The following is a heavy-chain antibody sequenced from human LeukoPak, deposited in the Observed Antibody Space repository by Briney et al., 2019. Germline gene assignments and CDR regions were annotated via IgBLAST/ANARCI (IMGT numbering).Heavy chain of an antibody. J-gene: IGHJ4*02. CDR2: IYHSGST. V-gene: IGHV4-4*02. D-gene: IGHD6-13*01. Sequence: PSGTLSLTCAVSGGSISSNTWWSWVRQPPGKGLEWIGEIYHSGSTNYNPSLKSRVTISVDKSMNQFSLKLSSVTAADAAVYYCARDPAATGNFALDYWGQGALVTVSS. CDR1: GGSISSNTW. CDR3: ARDPAATGNFALDY.